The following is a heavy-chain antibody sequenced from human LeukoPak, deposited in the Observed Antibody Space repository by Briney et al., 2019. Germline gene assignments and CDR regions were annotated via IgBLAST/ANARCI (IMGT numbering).Heavy chain of an antibody. J-gene: IGHJ6*03. CDR1: GFTFSSCG. CDR2: ISYDGSNK. D-gene: IGHD3-3*01. CDR3: ARTYDDYDFWSGLLRSNYMDV. V-gene: IGHV3-30*03. Sequence: QPGGSLRLSCAASGFTFSSCGMHWVRQAPGKGLEWVAAISYDGSNKYHADSLKGRFTISRDNSKNTLYLQMNSLRVEDTAVYYCARTYDDYDFWSGLLRSNYMDVWGKGTTVTVSS.